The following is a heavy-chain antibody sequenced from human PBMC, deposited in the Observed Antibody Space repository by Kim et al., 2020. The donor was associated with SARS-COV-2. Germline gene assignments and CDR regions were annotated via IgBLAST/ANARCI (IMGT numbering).Heavy chain of an antibody. Sequence: SETLSLTCTVSGGSISSSSYSWGWIRQPPGKGLEWIGSFYYGGDTYYNPTLKSRVTMSVDSSKNQFSLNLRSVNAADTAVYYCGRLGLDASGSLDCWGQGTMVTVSS. CDR2: FYYGGDT. D-gene: IGHD3-10*01. J-gene: IGHJ4*02. CDR3: GRLGLDASGSLDC. CDR1: GGSISSSSYS. V-gene: IGHV4-39*01.